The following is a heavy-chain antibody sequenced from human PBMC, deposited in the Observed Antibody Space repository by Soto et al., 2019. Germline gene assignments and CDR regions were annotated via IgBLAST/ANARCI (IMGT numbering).Heavy chain of an antibody. J-gene: IGHJ5*02. CDR2: ISYDGSNK. Sequence: QVQLVESGGGVVQPGRSLRLSCAASGFTFSSYGMHWVRQAPGKGLEWVAVISYDGSNKYYADSVKGRFTISRDNSKNTLYLQMNSLRAEDTAVYYCAKDRAVTIFVGVYWFDPWGQGTLVTVSS. V-gene: IGHV3-30*18. CDR3: AKDRAVTIFVGVYWFDP. D-gene: IGHD4-4*01. CDR1: GFTFSSYG.